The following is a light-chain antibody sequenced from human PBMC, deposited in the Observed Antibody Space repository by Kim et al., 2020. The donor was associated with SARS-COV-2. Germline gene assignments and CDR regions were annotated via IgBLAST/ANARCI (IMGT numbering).Light chain of an antibody. CDR3: QQLNSYPKT. CDR1: QGINSY. J-gene: IGKJ1*01. V-gene: IGKV1-9*01. Sequence: DIQLTQSPSFLSASVGDRVTITCRASQGINSYLAWYQQKPGKAPKLLIYAASTLQSGVPSRFSGSGSGTEFTLTISSLQPEDFTTYFCQQLNSYPKTFGQGTKVDIK. CDR2: AAS.